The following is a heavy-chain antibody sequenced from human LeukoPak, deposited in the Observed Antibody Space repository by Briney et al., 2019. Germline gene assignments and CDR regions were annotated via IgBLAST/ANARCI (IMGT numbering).Heavy chain of an antibody. CDR2: ISGSGGST. Sequence: PGGSLRLSCAASGFTFSSYAMSWVRQAPGKGLEWVSAISGSGGSTYYADSVKGRFTISRDNSKNTLYLQMNGLRAEDTAVYYCARDLAYSSSAYWGQGTLVTVSS. V-gene: IGHV3-23*01. D-gene: IGHD6-6*01. CDR3: ARDLAYSSSAY. CDR1: GFTFSSYA. J-gene: IGHJ4*02.